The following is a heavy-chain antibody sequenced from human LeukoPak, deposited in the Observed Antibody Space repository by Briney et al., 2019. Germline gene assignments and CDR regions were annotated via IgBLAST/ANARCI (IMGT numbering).Heavy chain of an antibody. CDR2: INSDGTIT. CDR1: GFSFSTDW. V-gene: IGHV3-74*01. Sequence: GGFLRLSGAAPGFSFSTDWMHWVRQAPGKGLVWVSRINSDGTITNYADSVKGRFTISRDSAKNTLYLQMNSLRVEDTAVYYCARAPTGWYFDLWGRGTLVTVSS. D-gene: IGHD3-9*01. J-gene: IGHJ2*01. CDR3: ARAPTGWYFDL.